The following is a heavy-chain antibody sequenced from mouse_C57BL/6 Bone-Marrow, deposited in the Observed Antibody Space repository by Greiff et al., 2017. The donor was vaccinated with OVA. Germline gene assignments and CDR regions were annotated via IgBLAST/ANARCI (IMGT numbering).Heavy chain of an antibody. CDR3: ASWGLTTVVAPRYFDY. V-gene: IGHV14-3*01. CDR1: GFNIKNTY. Sequence: EVMLVESVAELVRPGASVKLSCTASGFNIKNTYMHWVKQRPEQGLEWIGRIDPANGNTKYAPKFQGKATITADTSSNTAYLQLSSLTSEDTAIYYCASWGLTTVVAPRYFDYWGQGTTLTVSS. J-gene: IGHJ2*01. CDR2: IDPANGNT. D-gene: IGHD1-1*01.